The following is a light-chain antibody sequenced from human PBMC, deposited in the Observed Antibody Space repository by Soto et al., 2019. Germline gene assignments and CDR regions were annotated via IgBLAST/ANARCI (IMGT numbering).Light chain of an antibody. CDR3: QQYNNWPYT. Sequence: EIVMTQSPATLSVSPGERAALSCRASQSVSSNFAWYQQKPGQAPRLLIYGASTRATGIPARFSGSESGTEFTLTISSPQSEAVAFDYCQQYNNWPYTFGQGTKVEIK. CDR2: GAS. V-gene: IGKV3-15*01. J-gene: IGKJ2*01. CDR1: QSVSSN.